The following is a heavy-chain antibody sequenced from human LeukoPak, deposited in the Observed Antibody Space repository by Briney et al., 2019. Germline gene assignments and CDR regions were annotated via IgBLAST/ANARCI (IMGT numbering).Heavy chain of an antibody. D-gene: IGHD6-6*01. J-gene: IGHJ4*02. CDR3: ARDRVEYSSSSVFDY. CDR1: GFTFSSYS. V-gene: IGHV3-21*01. Sequence: PGGSLRLFCAASGFTFSSYSMKWVRQAPGKGLEWVSSISSSSSYIYYADSVKGRFTISRDNAKNSLYLQMNSLRAEDTAVYYCARDRVEYSSSSVFDYWGQGTLVTVSS. CDR2: ISSSSSYI.